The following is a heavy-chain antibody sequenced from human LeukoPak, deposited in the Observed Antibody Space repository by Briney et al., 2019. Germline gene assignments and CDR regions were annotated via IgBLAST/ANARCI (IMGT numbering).Heavy chain of an antibody. CDR3: ARAKIVAVAGIDY. CDR2: ISYTGKT. Sequence: PSETLSLTCTVSGFSMDTIYYQWGWIRQPPGRGLEWIGTISYTGKTYYNPSLKSRVTISVDTSKNQFSLKLSSVTAADTAVYYCARAKIVAVAGIDYWGQGTLVTVSS. CDR1: GFSMDTIYYQ. D-gene: IGHD6-19*01. V-gene: IGHV4-39*07. J-gene: IGHJ4*02.